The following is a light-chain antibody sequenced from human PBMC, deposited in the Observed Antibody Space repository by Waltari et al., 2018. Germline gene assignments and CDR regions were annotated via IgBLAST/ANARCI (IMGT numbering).Light chain of an antibody. CDR2: AAS. CDR3: QQGERIPLT. Sequence: DSQMTQSPSSLSASVGDRVTITCRASQSVSNYFNWYQQRPGKAPKLLIYAASTLQSGVPARFGGSGSGTDFTLTISSLQPEDFAAYYCQQGERIPLTFGGGTKVDIK. V-gene: IGKV1-39*01. J-gene: IGKJ4*01. CDR1: QSVSNY.